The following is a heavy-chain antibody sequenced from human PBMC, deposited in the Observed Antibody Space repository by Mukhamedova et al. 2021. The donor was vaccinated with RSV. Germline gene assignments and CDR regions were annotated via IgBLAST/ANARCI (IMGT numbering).Heavy chain of an antibody. J-gene: IGHJ5*01. Sequence: WVRQAPGKGLEWVSSISSSSSYIYYADSVKGRFTISRDNAKNSLYLQMNSLRAEDTAVYYCARVGGTLPFDSWGQGTLVTVSS. V-gene: IGHV3-21*01. D-gene: IGHD3-3*01. CDR2: ISSSSSYI. CDR3: ARVGGTLPFDS.